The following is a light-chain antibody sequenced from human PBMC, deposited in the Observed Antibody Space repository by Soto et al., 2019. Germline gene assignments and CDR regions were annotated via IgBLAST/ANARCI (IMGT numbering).Light chain of an antibody. CDR2: EVS. V-gene: IGLV2-14*01. CDR1: SSDVGLFNY. CDR3: SSYTSSSTLV. J-gene: IGLJ1*01. Sequence: QSVLTQPASVSGSPGQSITISCTGTSSDVGLFNYVSWYQHHPGKVPKLMIFEVSNRPSGVSNRFSGSKSGNTASLTISGLQAEDEADYYCSSYTSSSTLVFGTGTKLTVL.